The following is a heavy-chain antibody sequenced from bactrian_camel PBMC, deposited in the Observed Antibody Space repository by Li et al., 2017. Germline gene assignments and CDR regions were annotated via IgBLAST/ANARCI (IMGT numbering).Heavy chain of an antibody. V-gene: IGHV3S6*01. CDR1: GYVSRSSC. Sequence: HVQLVESGGGSVQAGGSLKLSCARYGYVSRSSCMGWFRQAPGKEREGVARIVVGGADTYYADSVKGRFTISQDNAKNTVYLQMNSLKPEDTAKYYCAAGDPLSFDGLGSALALRASEYNYWGQGTQVTVS. CDR3: AAGDPLSFDGLGSALALRASEYNY. D-gene: IGHD5*01. J-gene: IGHJ4*01. CDR2: IVVGGADT.